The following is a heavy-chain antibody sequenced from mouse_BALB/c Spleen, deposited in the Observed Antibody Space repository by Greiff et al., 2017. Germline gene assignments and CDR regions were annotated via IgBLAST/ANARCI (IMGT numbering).Heavy chain of an antibody. Sequence: EVQLVASGGGLVQPGGSLKLSCAASGFTFSSYTMSWVRQTPEKRLEWVAYISNGGGSTYYPDTVKGRSNISRDDAKNTLYLQMSSLKSVDTAMYYCARHRYYGSGEYFEVWGEGTTVTVSS. CDR3: ARHRYYGSGEYFEV. J-gene: IGHJ1*01. CDR2: ISNGGGST. V-gene: IGHV5-12-2*01. CDR1: GFTFSSYT. D-gene: IGHD1-1*01.